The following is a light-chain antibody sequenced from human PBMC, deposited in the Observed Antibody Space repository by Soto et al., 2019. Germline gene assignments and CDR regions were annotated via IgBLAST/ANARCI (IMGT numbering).Light chain of an antibody. CDR1: SSDVGSYNL. Sequence: QSALTQPASVSGSPGQSITISCTGSSSDVGSYNLVSWYQQLPGEAPKLMIYEGSKRPSGVSNRFSGSKSGNTASLTISGLQAEDEADCYCCSFERSITLVFGGGTKLTVL. CDR3: CSFERSITLV. J-gene: IGLJ2*01. CDR2: EGS. V-gene: IGLV2-23*01.